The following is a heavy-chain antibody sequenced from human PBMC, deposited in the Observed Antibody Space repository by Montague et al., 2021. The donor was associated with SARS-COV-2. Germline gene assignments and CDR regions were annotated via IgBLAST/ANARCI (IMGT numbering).Heavy chain of an antibody. CDR2: IYYSGTT. V-gene: IGHV4-39*02. CDR3: ARGMIRGVTTPFDY. J-gene: IGHJ4*02. D-gene: IGHD3-10*01. Sequence: SETLSLTCSVSSGSIISSGYYWGWIRQPPGKELEWIGNIYYSGTTYYNPPLQSRGTISVDTSKNHLSLRLSPVTAADTAVYFCARGMIRGVTTPFDYWGQGSQVTVSS. CDR1: SGSIISSGYY.